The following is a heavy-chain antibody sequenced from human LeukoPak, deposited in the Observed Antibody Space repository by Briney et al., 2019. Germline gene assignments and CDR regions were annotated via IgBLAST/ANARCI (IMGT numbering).Heavy chain of an antibody. V-gene: IGHV3-7*03. Sequence: PGGSLRLSCAASGFTFSSYWMSWVRQAPGKGLEWVADIKQDGSEKYYVDSVKGRFTISRDNAKNSLYLQMNSLRAEDTAVYYCAKRHCSSTSCYRVFDFWGQGTLVTVSS. CDR1: GFTFSSYW. CDR2: IKQDGSEK. D-gene: IGHD2-2*02. CDR3: AKRHCSSTSCYRVFDF. J-gene: IGHJ4*02.